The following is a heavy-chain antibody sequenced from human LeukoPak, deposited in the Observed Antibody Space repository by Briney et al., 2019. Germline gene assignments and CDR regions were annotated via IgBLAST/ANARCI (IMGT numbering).Heavy chain of an antibody. D-gene: IGHD3-22*01. Sequence: GGSLRLSCAASGFTFSSYSMKWVRQAPGKGLEWVSYISSGSPTIYYADSVKGRFTISRDNAENSLYLQMNSLRAEDTAVYYCAREGYYSGLDYWGQGTLVTVSS. CDR2: ISSGSPTI. J-gene: IGHJ4*02. CDR3: AREGYYSGLDY. V-gene: IGHV3-48*01. CDR1: GFTFSSYS.